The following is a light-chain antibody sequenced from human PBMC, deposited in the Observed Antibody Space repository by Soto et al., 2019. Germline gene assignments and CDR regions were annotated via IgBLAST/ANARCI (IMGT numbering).Light chain of an antibody. J-gene: IGLJ3*02. CDR2: SDN. V-gene: IGLV1-44*01. CDR1: STNIGINT. Sequence: QSVLTQPPSASGTPGQRVTISCSGSSTNIGINTVNWYQHLPGTAPKLLIYSDNQRPLGVPDRFSGSKSGTSASLAISGLQSEDEADYYCAAWDDSLNGWVFGGGTKLTVL. CDR3: AAWDDSLNGWV.